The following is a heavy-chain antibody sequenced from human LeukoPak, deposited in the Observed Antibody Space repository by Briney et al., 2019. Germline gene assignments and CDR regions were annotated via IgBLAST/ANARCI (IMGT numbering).Heavy chain of an antibody. D-gene: IGHD6-13*01. V-gene: IGHV4-61*09. CDR1: GDSVSSDNYY. CDR2: IYTSGIT. J-gene: IGHJ4*02. Sequence: TLSLTCTVSGDSVSSDNYYWSWIGQPAGKGLEWIGHIYTSGITTYNPSLMSRVTMSLDTSKNQFSLNLNSVTAADTAIYTCARARYSSSWFFDYWGQGTLVTVSS. CDR3: ARARYSSSWFFDY.